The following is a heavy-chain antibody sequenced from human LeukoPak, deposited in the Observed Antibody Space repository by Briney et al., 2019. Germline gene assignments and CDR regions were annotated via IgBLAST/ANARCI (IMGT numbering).Heavy chain of an antibody. J-gene: IGHJ4*02. V-gene: IGHV1-2*02. CDR2: INPNSGDT. Sequence: GASVKVSCKASGYTFTGYYKHWVRQTPGQGLEWMGWINPNSGDTNFAQKFQGRVTMTRDTSISTAYMELSRLRSDDTAVYYCANVIAGVTTDYWGQGTLVTVSS. CDR3: ANVIAGVTTDY. D-gene: IGHD1-26*01. CDR1: GYTFTGYY.